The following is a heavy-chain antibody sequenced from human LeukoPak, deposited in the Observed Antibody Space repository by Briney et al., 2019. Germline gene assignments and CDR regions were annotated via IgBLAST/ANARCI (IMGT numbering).Heavy chain of an antibody. CDR3: ARDVRYFDY. CDR2: IYYSGST. V-gene: IGHV4-59*01. J-gene: IGHJ4*02. D-gene: IGHD3-10*02. Sequence: SETLSLTCTVSGGSISSYYWSWIRQPPGKGLEWIGYIYYSGSTNYNPSLKSRVTISVDTSKNQFSLKLSSVTAADTAVYYCARDVRYFDYWGQGTLVTVSS. CDR1: GGSISSYY.